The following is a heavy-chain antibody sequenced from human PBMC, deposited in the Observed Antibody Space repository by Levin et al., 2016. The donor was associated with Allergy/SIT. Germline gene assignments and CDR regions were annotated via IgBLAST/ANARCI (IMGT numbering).Heavy chain of an antibody. J-gene: IGHJ6*03. CDR3: VGGQQSNMDV. V-gene: IGHV4-34*01. CDR2: INHSGST. Sequence: SETLSLTCAVYGGSFSGYYWSWIRQPPGKGLEWIGEINHSGSTNYNPSLKSRVTISVDTSKNQFSLKLSSVTAADTAVYYCVGGQQSNMDVWGKGTTVTVSS. D-gene: IGHD6-13*01. CDR1: GGSFSGYY.